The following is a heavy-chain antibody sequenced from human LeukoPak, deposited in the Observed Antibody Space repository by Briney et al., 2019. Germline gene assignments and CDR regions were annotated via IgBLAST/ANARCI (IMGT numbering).Heavy chain of an antibody. J-gene: IGHJ4*02. CDR3: ARVDCSSTSCYQNRYYFDY. V-gene: IGHV4-59*01. D-gene: IGHD2-2*01. CDR1: SGSISGYY. Sequence: KPSETLSLTCTVSSGSISGYYWSWIRQPPGEGLEWLGYIYYTGGTNYSPSLKSRVAMSVDTSKNQFSLKLDSVTAADTAVYYCARVDCSSTSCYQNRYYFDYWGQGTLVTVSS. CDR2: IYYTGGT.